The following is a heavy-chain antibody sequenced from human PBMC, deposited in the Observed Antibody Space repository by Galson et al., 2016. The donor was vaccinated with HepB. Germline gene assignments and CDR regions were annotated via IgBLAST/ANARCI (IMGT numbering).Heavy chain of an antibody. J-gene: IGHJ6*02. CDR1: GYTFTSYY. Sequence: SVKVSCKASGYTFTSYYMHWVRQAPGQGLEWMGIINPSGGSTSYAQKFQGRVTMTRDTYTSTVYMELSSLSSEDTAVYYWARDPGIAAAQDYGMDVWGQGTTVTVSS. CDR2: INPSGGST. CDR3: ARDPGIAAAQDYGMDV. D-gene: IGHD6-13*01. V-gene: IGHV1-46*01.